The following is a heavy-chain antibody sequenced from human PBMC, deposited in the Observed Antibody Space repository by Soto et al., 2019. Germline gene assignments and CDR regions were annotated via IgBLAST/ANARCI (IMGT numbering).Heavy chain of an antibody. CDR1: GDSISSGDYY. V-gene: IGHV4-30-4*02. D-gene: IGHD5-12*01. J-gene: IGHJ4*02. Sequence: TSETLSLTCTVSGDSISSGDYYWSWIRQPPGKGLEWIGCIYYSGNTYYNPSLKRRFSISVDTSKNQFSLKLSSVTAADTAVYYCARDSGFRDGYNDYYFDYWGQGTLVTVS. CDR3: ARDSGFRDGYNDYYFDY. CDR2: IYYSGNT.